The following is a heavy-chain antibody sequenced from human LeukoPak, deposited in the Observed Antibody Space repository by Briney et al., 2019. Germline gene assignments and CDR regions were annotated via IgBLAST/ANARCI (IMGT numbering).Heavy chain of an antibody. D-gene: IGHD6-6*01. CDR3: ARVGERSSSAGFDY. Sequence: SETLSLTSTVSGGSISSYYWSWIRQPPGRGLEWIGYIYYSGSTNYNPSLKSRVTISVDTSKNQFSLKLSSVTAADTAVYYCARVGERSSSAGFDYWGQGTLVTVSS. CDR1: GGSISSYY. J-gene: IGHJ4*02. CDR2: IYYSGST. V-gene: IGHV4-59*01.